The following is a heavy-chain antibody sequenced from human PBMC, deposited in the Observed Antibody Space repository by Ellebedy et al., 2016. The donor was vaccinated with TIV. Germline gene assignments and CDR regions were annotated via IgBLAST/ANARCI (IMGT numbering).Heavy chain of an antibody. CDR1: GFSVSRYV. Sequence: GGSLRLSXVGSGFSVSRYVLHWVRQAPGKAPEWVAVISYDGGNIYYVDSVKGRFTISRDNSKNTMFLQMNSLRDEDSALYYCVRDRGRFESSLNTYYDYNMDVWGRGTTVTVSS. D-gene: IGHD3-3*01. CDR2: ISYDGGNI. J-gene: IGHJ6*03. CDR3: VRDRGRFESSLNTYYDYNMDV. V-gene: IGHV3-30*03.